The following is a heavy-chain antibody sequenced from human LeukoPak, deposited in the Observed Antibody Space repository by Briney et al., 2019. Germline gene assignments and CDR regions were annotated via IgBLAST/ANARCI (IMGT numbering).Heavy chain of an antibody. CDR1: GGSITNNNYY. CDR3: ARGSQSLGYCSGGSCRAKIFDY. Sequence: PSETLSLTCTVSGGSITNNNYYWDWIRQPPGKGLEWIGEINHSGSTNYNPSLKSRVTISVDTSKNQFSLKLSSVTAADTAVYYCARGSQSLGYCSGGSCRAKIFDYWGQGTLVTVSS. D-gene: IGHD2-15*01. J-gene: IGHJ4*02. CDR2: INHSGST. V-gene: IGHV4-39*07.